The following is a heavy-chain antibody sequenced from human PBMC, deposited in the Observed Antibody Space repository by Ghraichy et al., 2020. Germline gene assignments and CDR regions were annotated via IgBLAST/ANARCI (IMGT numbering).Heavy chain of an antibody. J-gene: IGHJ4*02. CDR1: GGSISSYY. Sequence: ETLSLTCTVSGGSISSYYWSWIRQPPGKGLEWIGYIYYSGSTNYNPSLKSRVTISVDTSKNQFSLKLSSVTAADTAVYYCAGALAPTTYYYDSSGYYLDYWGQGTLVTVSS. CDR2: IYYSGST. V-gene: IGHV4-59*01. CDR3: AGALAPTTYYYDSSGYYLDY. D-gene: IGHD3-22*01.